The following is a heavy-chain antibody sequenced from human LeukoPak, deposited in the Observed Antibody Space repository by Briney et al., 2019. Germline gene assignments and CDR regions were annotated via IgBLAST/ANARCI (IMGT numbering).Heavy chain of an antibody. CDR3: ARGGYNLGPGAFDI. CDR2: IIPIFGTA. V-gene: IGHV1-69*13. D-gene: IGHD5-24*01. J-gene: IGHJ3*02. Sequence: SVKVSCKASGGTFSSYAISWVRQAPGQGLEWMGGIIPIFGTANYAQKFQGRVTITADESTSTAYMELSSLRSEDTAVYYCARGGYNLGPGAFDIWGQGTMVTVSS. CDR1: GGTFSSYA.